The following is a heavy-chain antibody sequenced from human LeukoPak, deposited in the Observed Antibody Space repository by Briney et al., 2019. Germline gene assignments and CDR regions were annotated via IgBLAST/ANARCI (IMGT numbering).Heavy chain of an antibody. CDR3: ARARYYDILTGYGRWFDP. CDR1: GASVSSYY. Sequence: SETLSLTCTVSGASVSSYYWSWIRQAPGKGLEWIGYIFYRGTTDYSPSLNRRVTLSVDTSKNQFSLQLSSLTAADTAVYYCARARYYDILTGYGRWFDPWGQGTLVTVSS. J-gene: IGHJ5*02. V-gene: IGHV4-59*02. D-gene: IGHD3-9*01. CDR2: IFYRGTT.